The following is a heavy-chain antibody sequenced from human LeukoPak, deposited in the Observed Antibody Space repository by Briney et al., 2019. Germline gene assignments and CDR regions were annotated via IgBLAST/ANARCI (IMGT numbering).Heavy chain of an antibody. CDR1: GFTLSYFD. Sequence: PGGSLRLSCAASGFTLSYFDMNWVRQAPGKGLEWVSSISTSSRYIYYKDSVRGRFTISRDDAKNSLHLEMNSLRAEDTAVYYCARADCSSSTCYLRRSWFDPWGQGTLVTVSS. CDR2: ISTSSRYI. CDR3: ARADCSSSTCYLRRSWFDP. V-gene: IGHV3-21*01. J-gene: IGHJ5*02. D-gene: IGHD2-2*01.